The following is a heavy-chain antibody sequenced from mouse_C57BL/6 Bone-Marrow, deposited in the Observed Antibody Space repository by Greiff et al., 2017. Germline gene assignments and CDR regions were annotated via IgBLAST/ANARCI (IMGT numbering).Heavy chain of an antibody. V-gene: IGHV1-81*01. Sequence: QVQLQQSGAELARPGASVKLSCKASGYTFTSYGISWVKQRTGQGLEWIGEIYPRSGNTYYNERFKGKATMTADKSSSTAYMELRSLTSEDSAVYFTANYGSSTFAYWGQGTLVTVSA. J-gene: IGHJ3*01. D-gene: IGHD1-1*01. CDR3: ANYGSSTFAY. CDR2: IYPRSGNT. CDR1: GYTFTSYG.